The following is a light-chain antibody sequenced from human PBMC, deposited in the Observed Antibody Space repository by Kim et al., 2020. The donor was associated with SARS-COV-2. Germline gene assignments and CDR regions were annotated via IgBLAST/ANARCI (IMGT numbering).Light chain of an antibody. J-gene: IGKJ3*01. CDR2: RAS. V-gene: IGKV3-20*01. CDR1: QSLSSPY. CDR3: QQYDSPPVT. Sequence: IVLTQSPGTLSLSQGERATLSCRASQSLSSPYLAWYQQRHGQAPRLLISRASLRATGVPDRFSGSASGTDFTLTISRVEPEDSAMYYCQQYDSPPVTFGPGTKVDIK.